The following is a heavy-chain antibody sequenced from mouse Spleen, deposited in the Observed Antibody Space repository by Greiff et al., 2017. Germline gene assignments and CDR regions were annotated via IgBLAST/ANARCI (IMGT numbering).Heavy chain of an antibody. CDR1: GFDFSRYW. D-gene: IGHD1-1*02. J-gene: IGHJ1*01. CDR3: ARPGDLWPWYFDV. V-gene: IGHV4-1*02. CDR2: INPDSSTI. Sequence: EVKVVESGGGLVQPGGSLKLSCAASGFDFSRYWMSWVRQAPGKGLEWIGEINPDSSTINYTPSLKDKFIISRDNAKNTLYLQMSKVRSEDTALYYCARPGDLWPWYFDVWGAGTTVTVSS.